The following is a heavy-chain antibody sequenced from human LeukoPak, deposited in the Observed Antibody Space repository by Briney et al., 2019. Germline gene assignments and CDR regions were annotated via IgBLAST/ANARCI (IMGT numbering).Heavy chain of an antibody. CDR1: GFTFSNYW. Sequence: GGSLRLSCAASGFTFSNYWMHWVRQAPGKGLVWVSRINSDGSSTSYADSVKGRFTISRDNAKNTLYPQMNSLRAEDTAVYYCARVTVTTFVFDYWGQGTLVTVSS. CDR2: INSDGSST. CDR3: ARVTVTTFVFDY. D-gene: IGHD4-17*01. V-gene: IGHV3-74*01. J-gene: IGHJ4*02.